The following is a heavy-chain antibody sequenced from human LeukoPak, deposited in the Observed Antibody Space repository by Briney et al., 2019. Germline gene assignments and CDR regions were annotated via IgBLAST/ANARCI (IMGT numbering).Heavy chain of an antibody. D-gene: IGHD3-10*01. V-gene: IGHV1-69*01. CDR3: ARDLGHMVRGPGVDY. J-gene: IGHJ4*02. CDR1: GGTFSSYA. Sequence: SVKVSCKASGGTFSSYAISWVRQAPGQGLEWMGGVIPIFGTANYAQKFQGRVTITADESTSTAYMELSSLRSEDTAVYYCARDLGHMVRGPGVDYWGQGTLVTVSS. CDR2: VIPIFGTA.